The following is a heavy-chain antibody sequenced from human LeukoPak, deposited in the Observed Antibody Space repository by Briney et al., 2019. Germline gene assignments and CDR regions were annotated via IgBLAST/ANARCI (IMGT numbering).Heavy chain of an antibody. CDR1: GFTFSSYA. V-gene: IGHV3-23*01. CDR3: AKRTSNWNYFDY. D-gene: IGHD1-20*01. J-gene: IGHJ4*02. Sequence: GGSLRLSCAASGFTFSSYAMSWVRQAPGKGLEWVSAISGSGGSTYYADSVRGRFTISRDNSKNTLYLQMNSLRAEDTAVYYCAKRTSNWNYFDYWGQGTLVTVSS. CDR2: ISGSGGST.